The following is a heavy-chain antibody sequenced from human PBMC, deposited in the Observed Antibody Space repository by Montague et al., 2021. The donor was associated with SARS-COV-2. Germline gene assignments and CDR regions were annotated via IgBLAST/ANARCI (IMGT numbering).Heavy chain of an antibody. CDR3: ARVIVVGYYGMDV. V-gene: IGHV3-30-3*01. D-gene: IGHD3-22*01. CDR2: ISYDGSNK. Sequence: SLNLSCAASGFTFSSYAMHWFRQAPGKGLEWVAVISYDGSNKYYADSVKGRFTISRDNSKNTLYLQMNSLRAEDTAVYYCARVIVVGYYGMDVWGQGTTVTVSS. J-gene: IGHJ6*02. CDR1: GFTFSSYA.